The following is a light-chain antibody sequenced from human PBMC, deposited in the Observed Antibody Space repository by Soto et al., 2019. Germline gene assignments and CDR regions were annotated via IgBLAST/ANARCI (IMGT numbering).Light chain of an antibody. CDR2: VEGSGGY. Sequence: QAVVTQSSSASASLGSSVTLTCTLSSGHSTYTIAWHQQRPGKAPRYLMKVEGSGGYNKGSGVPDRFSGSKSGADRYLTISNLQSEDEADYYCETWDTDSWMFGGGTKLTVL. V-gene: IGLV4-60*03. CDR3: ETWDTDSWM. CDR1: SGHSTYT. J-gene: IGLJ3*02.